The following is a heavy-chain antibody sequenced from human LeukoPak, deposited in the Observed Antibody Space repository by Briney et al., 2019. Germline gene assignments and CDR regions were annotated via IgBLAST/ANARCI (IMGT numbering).Heavy chain of an antibody. D-gene: IGHD3-10*01. CDR1: GGSFSGYY. V-gene: IGHV4-34*01. CDR2: INHSGGT. Sequence: PSETLSLTCAVSGGSFSGYYWSWIRQPPGKGLEWIGEINHSGGTNYNPSLKSRVTISVDTSKNQFSLKLSSVTAADTAVYYCARGGTMVRGVRTTRAFDIWGQGTMVTVSS. CDR3: ARGGTMVRGVRTTRAFDI. J-gene: IGHJ3*02.